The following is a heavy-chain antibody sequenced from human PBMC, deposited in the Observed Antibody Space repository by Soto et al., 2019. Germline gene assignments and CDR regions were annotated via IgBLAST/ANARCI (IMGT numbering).Heavy chain of an antibody. J-gene: IGHJ4*02. CDR2: SHHSGPT. CDR3: AGGGDWQFDY. CDR1: GDSISSDKW. V-gene: IGHV4-4*02. D-gene: IGHD2-21*02. Sequence: QVQLQESGPGLVKPSGTLSLTCAVSGDSISSDKWWSWVRQPPGKGLECIGESHHSGPTNYNPSLTSRVTTLVEKSKNQLSLALSSMTAADTAVQFCAGGGDWQFDYWGQGALVTVSS.